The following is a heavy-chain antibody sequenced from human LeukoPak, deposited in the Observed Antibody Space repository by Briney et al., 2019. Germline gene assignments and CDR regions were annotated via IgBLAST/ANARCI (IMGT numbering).Heavy chain of an antibody. Sequence: PSETLSLTCTVSGGSITGYYWGWIRQPPGKGLEWIGNIYHSGSTYYNPSLKSRVTISVDTSKNQFSLKLSSVTAADTAVYYCARDKGIVGAQGIWGQGTMVTVSS. J-gene: IGHJ3*02. CDR1: GGSITGYY. V-gene: IGHV4-38-2*02. CDR2: IYHSGST. CDR3: ARDKGIVGAQGI. D-gene: IGHD1-26*01.